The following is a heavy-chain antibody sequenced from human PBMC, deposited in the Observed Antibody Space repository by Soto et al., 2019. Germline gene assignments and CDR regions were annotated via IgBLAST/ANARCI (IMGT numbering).Heavy chain of an antibody. D-gene: IGHD4-17*01. Sequence: GGSLRLSCVASGSSFSTYAMHWARHLPGKGLEWVAVISHDGNNQHYADSVKGRFTISRDNAKNSLYLQMNSLRAEDTAVYYCARADYGDYGIDYWGQGTLVTVSS. CDR1: GSSFSTYA. CDR2: ISHDGNNQ. J-gene: IGHJ4*02. V-gene: IGHV3-30*04. CDR3: ARADYGDYGIDY.